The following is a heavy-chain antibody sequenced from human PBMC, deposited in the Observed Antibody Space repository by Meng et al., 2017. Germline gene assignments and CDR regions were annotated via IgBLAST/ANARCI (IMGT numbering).Heavy chain of an antibody. J-gene: IGHJ4*02. CDR1: GFTFSSYS. CDR2: ISSSSSYI. CDR3: ARDESEMATAN. D-gene: IGHD5-24*01. V-gene: IGHV3-21*01. Sequence: GESLKISWAASGFTFSSYSMNWVRQAPGKGLEWVSSISSSSSYINYADSVKGRFTISRDNAKNSLYLQMNSLGAEDTAVYYCARDESEMATANWGRGNLVHVSS.